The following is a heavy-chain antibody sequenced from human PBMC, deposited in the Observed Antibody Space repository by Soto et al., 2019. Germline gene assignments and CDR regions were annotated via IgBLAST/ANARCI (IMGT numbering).Heavy chain of an antibody. Sequence: GESLKISCKGSGYSFTSYWIGWVRQMPGKGLEWMGIIYPGDSDTRYSPSFQGQVTISADKPISTAYLQWSSLKASDTAMYYCARQSGGSCYSPSCWAFDIWGQGTMVTVSS. CDR3: ARQSGGSCYSPSCWAFDI. J-gene: IGHJ3*02. D-gene: IGHD2-15*01. CDR1: GYSFTSYW. CDR2: IYPGDSDT. V-gene: IGHV5-51*01.